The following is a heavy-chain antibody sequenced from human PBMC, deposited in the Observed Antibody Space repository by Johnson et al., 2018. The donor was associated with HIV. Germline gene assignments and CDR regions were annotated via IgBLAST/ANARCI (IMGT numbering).Heavy chain of an antibody. CDR1: GFTFSSYA. V-gene: IGHV3-30*14. CDR2: ISYDGSNK. D-gene: IGHD3-9*01. Sequence: QVQLVESGGGVVQPGRSLRLSCAASGFTFSSYAMHWVRQAPGKGLEWVAVISYDGSNKYYADSVKGRFTISRDNSRNTLYLQINSLRVEDTAVYFCAGKTGYDAFDMWGQGTMVTVSS. CDR3: AGKTGYDAFDM. J-gene: IGHJ3*02.